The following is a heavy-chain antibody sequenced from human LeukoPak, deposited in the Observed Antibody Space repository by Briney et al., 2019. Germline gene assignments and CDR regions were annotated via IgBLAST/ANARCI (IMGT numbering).Heavy chain of an antibody. CDR1: GYTFTDFS. CDR3: ARSKLTMVRGVPWRWFDP. CDR2: INPTGGSA. Sequence: ASVKVSCKTSGYTFTDFSIHWVRQAPGQGLEWMGIINPTGGSAGFAQKFQGRVTMTRDMSTSTFYMELSSLRSEDTAVYYCARSKLTMVRGVPWRWFDPWGQGTLVTVSS. D-gene: IGHD3-10*01. J-gene: IGHJ5*02. V-gene: IGHV1-46*01.